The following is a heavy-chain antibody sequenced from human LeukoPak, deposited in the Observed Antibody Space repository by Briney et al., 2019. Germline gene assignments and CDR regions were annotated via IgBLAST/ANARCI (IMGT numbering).Heavy chain of an antibody. CDR3: AREYYYASGNYYNRIDY. CDR1: GYTFINNW. Sequence: ASVKVSCKASGYTFINNWMHWVRQAPGQGLEWMGWINPNGGDTNYARKFQGRVTMTRDTSISTAYMALSRLKYDDTAVYYCAREYYYASGNYYNRIDYWGQGTLVTVSS. CDR2: INPNGGDT. D-gene: IGHD3-10*01. V-gene: IGHV1-2*02. J-gene: IGHJ4*02.